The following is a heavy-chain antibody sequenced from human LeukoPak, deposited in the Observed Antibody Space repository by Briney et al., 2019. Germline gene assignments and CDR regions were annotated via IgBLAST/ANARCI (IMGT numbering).Heavy chain of an antibody. CDR2: VYYSGNT. V-gene: IGHV4-39*07. D-gene: IGHD4-11*01. CDR3: VRDPNYNNYFDP. J-gene: IGHJ5*02. Sequence: SETLSLTCSVSGGSVSSSSYHWGWIRQSPGKRPEWIGTVYYSGNTYYNPSLKSRVTMSVDTSKNQFSLNMTSVTAADTAVYYCVRDPNYNNYFDPWGQGSLVTVSP. CDR1: GGSVSSSSYH.